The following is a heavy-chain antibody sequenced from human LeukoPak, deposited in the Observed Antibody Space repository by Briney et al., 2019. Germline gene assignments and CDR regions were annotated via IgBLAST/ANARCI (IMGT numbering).Heavy chain of an antibody. CDR2: ISGGGFST. J-gene: IGHJ4*02. D-gene: IGHD1-1*01. Sequence: GGSLRLSCAASGFTFNNYAMNWVRQAPGKGLEWVSAISGGGFSTYYADSVRGRFTISRDNSKNTLFLQMSSLRAEDTAIYYCAKGMQLLNNYFDYWGQGTLVTVSS. V-gene: IGHV3-23*01. CDR3: AKGMQLLNNYFDY. CDR1: GFTFNNYA.